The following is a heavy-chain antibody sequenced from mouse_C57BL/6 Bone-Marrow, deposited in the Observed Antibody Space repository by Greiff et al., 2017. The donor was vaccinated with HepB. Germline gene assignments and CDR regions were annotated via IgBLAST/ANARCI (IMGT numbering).Heavy chain of an antibody. CDR3: ARLGLYYGDAMDY. J-gene: IGHJ4*01. CDR2: INPYNGGT. D-gene: IGHD1-1*01. CDR1: GYTFTDYY. Sequence: VQLQQSGPVLVKPGASVKMSCKASGYTFTDYYMNWVKQSHGKSLEWIGVINPYNGGTSYNQKFKGKATLTVDKSSSTAYMELNSLTSEDSAVYYCARLGLYYGDAMDYWGQGTSVTVSS. V-gene: IGHV1-19*01.